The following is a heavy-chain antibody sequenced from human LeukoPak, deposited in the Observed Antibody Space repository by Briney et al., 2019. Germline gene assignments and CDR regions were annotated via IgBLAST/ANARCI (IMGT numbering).Heavy chain of an antibody. CDR3: ARAGHYYDSSGSYAFDI. Sequence: GGSLRLPCAASGFTFSSYAMSRVRQAPGKGLEWVANIKQDGSEKYYVDSVKGRFTISRDNAKNSLYLQMNSLRAEDTAVYYCARAGHYYDSSGSYAFDIWGQGTMVTVSS. CDR1: GFTFSSYA. J-gene: IGHJ3*02. V-gene: IGHV3-7*01. D-gene: IGHD3-22*01. CDR2: IKQDGSEK.